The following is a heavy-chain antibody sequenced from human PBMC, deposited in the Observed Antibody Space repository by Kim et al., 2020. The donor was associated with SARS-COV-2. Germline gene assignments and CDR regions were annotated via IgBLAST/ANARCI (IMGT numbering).Heavy chain of an antibody. CDR3: TTVFVGFGGVMSDAFDI. D-gene: IGHD3-16*01. J-gene: IGHJ3*02. V-gene: IGHV3-15*01. CDR2: IKSKTDGGTT. CDR1: GFTFSNAW. Sequence: GGSLRLSCAASGFTFSNAWMSWVRQAPGKGLEWVGRIKSKTDGGTTDYAAPVKGRFTISRDDSKNTLYLQMNSLKTEDTAVYYCTTVFVGFGGVMSDAFDIWGQGTMVTVSS.